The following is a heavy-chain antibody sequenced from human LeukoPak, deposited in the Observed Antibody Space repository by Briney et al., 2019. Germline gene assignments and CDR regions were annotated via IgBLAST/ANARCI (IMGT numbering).Heavy chain of an antibody. V-gene: IGHV3-53*01. CDR2: MYRDGRT. D-gene: IGHD5-18*01. J-gene: IGHJ4*02. Sequence: GGSLRLSCAASGFSVSSEYISWVRQAPGKGLEWVSVMYRDGRTFYADSVEGRFTISRDNSQNTVYLQMNTLSAEDTAVYYCAKIRDTAMVSWGQGTLVTVSS. CDR1: GFSVSSEY. CDR3: AKIRDTAMVS.